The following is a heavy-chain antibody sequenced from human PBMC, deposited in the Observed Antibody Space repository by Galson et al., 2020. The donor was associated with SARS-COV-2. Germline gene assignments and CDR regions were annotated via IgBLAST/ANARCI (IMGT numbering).Heavy chain of an antibody. CDR2: LGRTGATT. D-gene: IGHD1-26*01. Sequence: GESLKISCSTSGFIFYNHVMHWVRQAPGKGLEYVSFLGRTGATTYYADSVKGRFTVSRDNSKNTVYLQMRSLRTEDTAVYYCVRDLSGGYAFDVWGQGTMVTVSS. CDR1: GFIFYNHV. CDR3: VRDLSGGYAFDV. J-gene: IGHJ3*01. V-gene: IGHV3-64D*06.